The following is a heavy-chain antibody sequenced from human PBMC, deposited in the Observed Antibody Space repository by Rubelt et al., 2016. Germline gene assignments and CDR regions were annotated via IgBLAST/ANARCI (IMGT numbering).Heavy chain of an antibody. Sequence: SYSMNWVRQAPGKGLEWVSSISSSSSYIYYADSVKGRFTISRDNAKNSLYLQMNSLRAEDTAVYYCTRLQGIAARYYYYGMDVWGQGTTVTVSS. V-gene: IGHV3-21*04. J-gene: IGHJ6*02. CDR1: SYS. D-gene: IGHD6-6*01. CDR2: ISSSSSYI. CDR3: TRLQGIAARYYYYGMDV.